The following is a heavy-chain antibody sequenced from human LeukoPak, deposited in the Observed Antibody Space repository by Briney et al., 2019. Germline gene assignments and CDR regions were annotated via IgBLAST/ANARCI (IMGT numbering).Heavy chain of an antibody. CDR2: INPNSGGT. J-gene: IGHJ5*02. Sequence: ASVKVSCKASGYTFTGYYMHWVRQAPGQGLEWMGRINPNSGGTNYAQKFQGRVTMTRDTSISTAYMELSRLRSDDTAVYYCARDSVEEGWFAPWGQGTLVTVSS. CDR3: ARDSVEEGWFAP. D-gene: IGHD2-15*01. V-gene: IGHV1-2*06. CDR1: GYTFTGYY.